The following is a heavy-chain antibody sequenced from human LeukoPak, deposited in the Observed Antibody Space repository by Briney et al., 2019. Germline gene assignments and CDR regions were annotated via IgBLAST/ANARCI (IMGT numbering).Heavy chain of an antibody. CDR2: INAGNGNT. J-gene: IGHJ5*02. CDR1: GYTFTSYA. CDR3: ARTHEGYCSGGSCYSVAWFDP. D-gene: IGHD2-15*01. Sequence: GASVKVSCKASGYTFTSYAMHWVRQAPGQRLEWMGWINAGNGNTKYSQKFQGRVTITRDTSASTAYMELSSLRSEDTAVYYCARTHEGYCSGGSCYSVAWFDPWGQGTLVTVSS. V-gene: IGHV1-3*01.